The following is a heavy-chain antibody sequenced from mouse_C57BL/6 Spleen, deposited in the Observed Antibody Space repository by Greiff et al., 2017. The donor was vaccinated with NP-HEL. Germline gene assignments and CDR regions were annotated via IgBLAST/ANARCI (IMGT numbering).Heavy chain of an antibody. V-gene: IGHV5-16*01. Sequence: EVQLVESEGGLVQPGSSMKLSCTASGFTFSDYYMAWVRQVPEKGLEWVANINYDGSSTYYLDSLKSRFIISRDNAKNILYLQMSSLKSEDTATYYCAREGVRAAQATGFAYWGQGTLVTVSA. J-gene: IGHJ3*01. D-gene: IGHD3-2*02. CDR2: INYDGSST. CDR3: AREGVRAAQATGFAY. CDR1: GFTFSDYY.